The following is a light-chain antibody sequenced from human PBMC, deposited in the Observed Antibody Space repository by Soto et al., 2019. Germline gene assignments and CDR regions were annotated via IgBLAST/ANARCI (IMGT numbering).Light chain of an antibody. CDR1: QSVSTS. V-gene: IGKV3-15*01. Sequence: EVVLTQSPATLSVSPGERATLSCRASQSVSTSLAWYQQKPGQAPRLLIFVASTRATGIPARFSGSGSGTVCTISRSSLKFEDFAVYYCQHDYNGSWTFGQVIKVEIK. CDR2: VAS. CDR3: QHDYNGSWT. J-gene: IGKJ1*01.